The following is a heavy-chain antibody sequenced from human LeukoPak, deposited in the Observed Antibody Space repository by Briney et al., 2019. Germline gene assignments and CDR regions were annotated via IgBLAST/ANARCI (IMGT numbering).Heavy chain of an antibody. CDR2: ISSSSSTI. CDR1: GFTSSSYS. J-gene: IGHJ6*03. D-gene: IGHD3-3*01. V-gene: IGHV3-48*04. CDR3: ARQASGYYTNYYYMDV. Sequence: GGSLRLSCVASGFTSSSYSMNWVRQAPGKGLEWVSYISSSSSTIYYADSVKGRFTISRDNAKNSLYLQMNSLRAEDTAVYYCARQASGYYTNYYYMDVWGKGTTVTVSS.